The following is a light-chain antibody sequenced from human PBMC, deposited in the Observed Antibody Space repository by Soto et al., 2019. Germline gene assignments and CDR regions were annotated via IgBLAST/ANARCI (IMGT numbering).Light chain of an antibody. CDR2: GNN. J-gene: IGLJ1*01. CDR3: AAWDDSLNGYV. Sequence: QSVLTRPPSASGTPGQRVTISCSGSSSNIGSNTVNWYQQLPGTAPKLLIYGNNERPSGVPDRFSGSKSGTSASLAISGLQSEDEADYYCAAWDDSLNGYVFGTGTKVTVL. CDR1: SSNIGSNT. V-gene: IGLV1-44*01.